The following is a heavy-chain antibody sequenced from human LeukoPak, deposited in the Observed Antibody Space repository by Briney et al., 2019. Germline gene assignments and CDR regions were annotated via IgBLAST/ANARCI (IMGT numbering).Heavy chain of an antibody. CDR2: INTSGST. J-gene: IGHJ5*02. D-gene: IGHD3-16*01. CDR1: GGSISSYY. Sequence: SETLSLTCTVSGGSISSYYWSWIRQPAGKGLEWIGRINTSGSTNYNPSLKSRFTMSVDTSKNQFSLKLSSVTAADTAVYYCARDRSLGDNWFDPWGQGTLVTVSS. V-gene: IGHV4-4*07. CDR3: ARDRSLGDNWFDP.